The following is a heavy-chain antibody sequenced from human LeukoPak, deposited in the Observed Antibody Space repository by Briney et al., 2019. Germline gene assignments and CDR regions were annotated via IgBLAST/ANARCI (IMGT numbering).Heavy chain of an antibody. Sequence: ASVKVSCKASGYTLTSYGISWVRQAPGEGLEWMGWVSAYNGNTNYAQKLQGRVTITTDTSTSTAYMELRSVRSDDTAVYYCPRDAGNCYDSSGYDPWGQGTLVTVSS. CDR2: VSAYNGNT. J-gene: IGHJ5*02. V-gene: IGHV1-18*01. CDR3: PRDAGNCYDSSGYDP. CDR1: GYTLTSYG. D-gene: IGHD3-22*01.